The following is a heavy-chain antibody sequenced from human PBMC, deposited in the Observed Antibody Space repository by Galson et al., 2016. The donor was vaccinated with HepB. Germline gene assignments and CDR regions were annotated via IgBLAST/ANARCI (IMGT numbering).Heavy chain of an antibody. V-gene: IGHV1-69*13. Sequence: SVKVSCKATGGNFKNYAISWLRQAPGQGPEWMGGIIPIFGTPNYAQGFQARVTITADESTGTVYMEVNSLTSADTAMYFCAGWKWSARSNWLDPWGQGTLVAVSS. CDR1: GGNFKNYA. CDR2: IIPIFGTP. CDR3: AGWKWSARSNWLDP. D-gene: IGHD1-1*01. J-gene: IGHJ5*02.